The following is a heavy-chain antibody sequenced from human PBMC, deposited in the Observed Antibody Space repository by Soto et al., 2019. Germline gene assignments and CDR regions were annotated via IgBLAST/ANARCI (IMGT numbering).Heavy chain of an antibody. V-gene: IGHV3-23*01. J-gene: IGHJ4*02. CDR1: GFTFSSYA. CDR3: AKYLWQIDSSGYYDY. CDR2: ISGSGGST. Sequence: EVQLLESGGGLVQPGGSLRLSCAASGFTFSSYAMSWVRQAPGKGLEWVSAISGSGGSTYYADSVKGRFTISRDNPKNPLYLQMNSLRAEDTAVYYCAKYLWQIDSSGYYDYWGQGTLVTVSS. D-gene: IGHD3-22*01.